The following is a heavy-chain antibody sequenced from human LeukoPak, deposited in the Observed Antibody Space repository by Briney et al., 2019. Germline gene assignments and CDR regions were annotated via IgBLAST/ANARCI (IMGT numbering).Heavy chain of an antibody. CDR3: ASFLEGRVATTVTTGDY. J-gene: IGHJ4*02. Sequence: SETLSLTCTVSGGSISSYYWSWIRQPPGKGLEWIGYIYYSGSTNYNPSLKSRVTISVDTSKNQFSLKLSSVTAADTAVYYCASFLEGRVATTVTTGDYWGQGTLVTVSS. D-gene: IGHD4-17*01. CDR1: GGSISSYY. CDR2: IYYSGST. V-gene: IGHV4-59*12.